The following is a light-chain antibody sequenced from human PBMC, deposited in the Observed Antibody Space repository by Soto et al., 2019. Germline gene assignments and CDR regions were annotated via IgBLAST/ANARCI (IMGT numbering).Light chain of an antibody. CDR2: EVS. Sequence: QSVLTQPASVSGSPGQSITISCTGTSSDVGGYNSVSWYQQHPGKVPKVMIYEVSNRPSGVSDRFSGSKSGNTASLTISGLQAEDEADYYCQSYDRSLSAVVFGGGTKLTVL. CDR3: QSYDRSLSAVV. V-gene: IGLV2-14*01. CDR1: SSDVGGYNS. J-gene: IGLJ2*01.